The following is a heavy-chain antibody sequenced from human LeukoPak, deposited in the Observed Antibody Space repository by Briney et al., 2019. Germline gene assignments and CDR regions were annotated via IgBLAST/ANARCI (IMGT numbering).Heavy chain of an antibody. CDR2: ISPNNGAT. J-gene: IGHJ4*02. CDR3: TRETGSYHGNDY. Sequence: ASVNVSCKASGGTFSSYAISWVRQAPGQGLEWMGRISPNNGATNYAQKLQGRVTITGDTSISTAYMELSSLRSDDTAVYYCTRETGSYHGNDYWGQGTLVTVSS. V-gene: IGHV1-2*06. D-gene: IGHD1-26*01. CDR1: GGTFSSYA.